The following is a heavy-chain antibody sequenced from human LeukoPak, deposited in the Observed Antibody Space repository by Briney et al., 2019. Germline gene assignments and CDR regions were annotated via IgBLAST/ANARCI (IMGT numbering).Heavy chain of an antibody. Sequence: SETLSLTCAVYGGSFSGYYWSWIRQPPGEGLEWIGEINHSGSTNYNPSLKSRVTISVDTSKNQFSLKLSSVTAADTAVYYCARARLGYYDSSGKYNWFDPWGQGTLVTVSS. CDR3: ARARLGYYDSSGKYNWFDP. CDR1: GGSFSGYY. J-gene: IGHJ5*02. V-gene: IGHV4-34*01. CDR2: INHSGST. D-gene: IGHD3-22*01.